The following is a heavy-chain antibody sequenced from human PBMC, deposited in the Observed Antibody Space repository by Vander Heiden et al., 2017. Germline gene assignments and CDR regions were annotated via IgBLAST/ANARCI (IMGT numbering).Heavy chain of an antibody. CDR3: AKSPTRSDAFDI. Sequence: QVQLVESGGGVVQPGRSLRLSCAASGFTFSSYGRHWVRQAPGKGLEWVAVISYDGSNKYYADSVKGRFTISRDNSKNTLYLQMNSLRAEDTAVYYCAKSPTRSDAFDIWGQGTMVTVSS. V-gene: IGHV3-30*18. CDR2: ISYDGSNK. CDR1: GFTFSSYG. J-gene: IGHJ3*02. D-gene: IGHD1-1*01.